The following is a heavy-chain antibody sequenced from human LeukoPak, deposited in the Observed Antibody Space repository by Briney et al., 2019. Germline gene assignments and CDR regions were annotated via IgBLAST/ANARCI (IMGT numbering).Heavy chain of an antibody. J-gene: IGHJ5*02. CDR3: AGDTHSSSWYDH. CDR2: ISGSSSII. CDR1: GFTFSSYS. V-gene: IGHV3-48*01. Sequence: GGSLRLSCAASGFTFSSYSMNWVRRAPGKGLEWVSYISGSSSIIYYADSVKGRFTLSRDSSRNTLYLQMNSLTVDDTAVYYCAGDTHSSSWYDHWGQGTLVTVSS. D-gene: IGHD6-19*01.